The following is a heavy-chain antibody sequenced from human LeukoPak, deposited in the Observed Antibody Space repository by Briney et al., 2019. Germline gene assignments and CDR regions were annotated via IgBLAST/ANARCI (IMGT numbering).Heavy chain of an antibody. Sequence: GGSLRLPCVASGFTFSSYSMNWVRQAPGKGLEWVSYISSSSSTIYYADSVKGRFTISRDNAKNSLYLQMNSLRDEDTAVYYCARVATSRYDILTGYYTGARTLDYWGQGTLVTVSS. J-gene: IGHJ4*02. CDR1: GFTFSSYS. CDR3: ARVATSRYDILTGYYTGARTLDY. CDR2: ISSSSSTI. D-gene: IGHD3-9*01. V-gene: IGHV3-48*02.